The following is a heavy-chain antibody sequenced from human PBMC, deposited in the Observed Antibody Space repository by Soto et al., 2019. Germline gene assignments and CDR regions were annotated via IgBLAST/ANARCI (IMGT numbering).Heavy chain of an antibody. V-gene: IGHV3-23*02. D-gene: IGHD6-19*01. CDR2: ISGGCDGS. CDR3: AKEYSSGGE. CDR1: GRTFNSYAMSNSA. J-gene: IGHJ4*01. Sequence: EVQLLESGGGLVRPGGSLRLSCVASGRTFNSYAMSNSAMSWFRQAPGKGLEWGAAISGGCDGSYYVDSVKGRFTVSRDNSKNTLYLEMTSLRADDTAVYFCAKEYSSGGEWGHGTLVTVSS.